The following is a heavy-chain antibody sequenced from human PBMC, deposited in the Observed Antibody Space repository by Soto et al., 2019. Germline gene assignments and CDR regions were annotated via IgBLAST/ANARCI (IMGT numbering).Heavy chain of an antibody. J-gene: IGHJ4*02. CDR3: ASGSSSSSFQYYFDY. CDR1: GGTFSSYA. D-gene: IGHD6-6*01. CDR2: IIPIFGTA. Sequence: ASVKVSCKASGGTFSSYAISWVRQAPGQGLEWMGGIIPIFGTANYAQKFQGRVTITADESTSTAYMELSSLRSEDTAVYYCASGSSSSSFQYYFDYWGQGTLVTVSS. V-gene: IGHV1-69*13.